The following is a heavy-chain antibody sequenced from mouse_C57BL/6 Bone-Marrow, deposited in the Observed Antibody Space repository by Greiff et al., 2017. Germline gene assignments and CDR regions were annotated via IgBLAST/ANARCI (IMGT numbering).Heavy chain of an antibody. CDR2: IDPSDSYT. CDR3: AREVYYYGFDY. CDR1: GYTFTSYW. Sequence: QVRLQQPGAELVKPGASVKLSCKASGYTFTSYWMQWVKQRPGQGLEWIGEIDPSDSYTNYNQKFKGKATLTVDTSSSTAYMQLSSLTSEDTAVYYCAREVYYYGFDYWGQGTTLTVSA. D-gene: IGHD1-1*01. J-gene: IGHJ2*01. V-gene: IGHV1-50*01.